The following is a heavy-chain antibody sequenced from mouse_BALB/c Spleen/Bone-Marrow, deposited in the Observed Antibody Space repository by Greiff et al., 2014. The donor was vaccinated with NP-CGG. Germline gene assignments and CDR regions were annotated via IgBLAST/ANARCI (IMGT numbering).Heavy chain of an antibody. CDR1: GFNIKDTY. CDR3: ATMITDWYFDV. V-gene: IGHV14-3*02. J-gene: IGHJ1*01. Sequence: EVQLVESGAELVKPGASVKLSCTASGFNIKDTYMHWVKQRPEQGLEWIGRIDPANGNTKYVPKFQGKATITADTSSNTAYLQLSSLTSEDTAVYYCATMITDWYFDVWGAGTTVTVSS. CDR2: IDPANGNT. D-gene: IGHD2-4*01.